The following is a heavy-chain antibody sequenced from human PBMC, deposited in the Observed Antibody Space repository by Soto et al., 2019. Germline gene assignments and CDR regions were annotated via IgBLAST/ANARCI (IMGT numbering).Heavy chain of an antibody. V-gene: IGHV1-46*01. Sequence: ASVKVSCKASGYAFTSYFIHWVRQAPGQGLEWMGVFDPSGVATNSAQKFQGRLTMTRDTSTSTVYMDLTSLGSDDTALYYCARVSRGAFDIWGQGTLVTVSS. CDR2: FDPSGVAT. CDR1: GYAFTSYF. CDR3: ARVSRGAFDI. J-gene: IGHJ3*02.